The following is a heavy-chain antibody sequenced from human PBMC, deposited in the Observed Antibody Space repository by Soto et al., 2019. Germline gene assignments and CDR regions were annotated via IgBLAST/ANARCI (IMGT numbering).Heavy chain of an antibody. CDR3: ARGGLYDLWSGLFD. CDR1: GASVTSGDYY. Sequence: LSLTCSVSGASVTSGDYYWNWIRQTPGTGLEWLGYMHDSGTTSYNPSLKSRVTISRDTSKNQFSLKLTSVSAADTAVYFCARGGLYDLWSGLFDCGQGLRFTVYS. D-gene: IGHD3-3*01. CDR2: MHDSGTT. V-gene: IGHV4-30-4*01. J-gene: IGHJ4*02.